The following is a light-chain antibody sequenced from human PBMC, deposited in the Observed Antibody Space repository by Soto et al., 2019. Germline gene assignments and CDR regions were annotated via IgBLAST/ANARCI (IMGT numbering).Light chain of an antibody. V-gene: IGKV1-5*03. Sequence: DIQTTQSPSTLSASVGDRVTITCRASQSIVTWLAWYQQKPGKAPKLLISKASTLETGVPSRFSGSGSGTEFTLTINSLQPDDFATYYCQQYQTYWTFGQGTKVDIK. CDR1: QSIVTW. J-gene: IGKJ1*01. CDR2: KAS. CDR3: QQYQTYWT.